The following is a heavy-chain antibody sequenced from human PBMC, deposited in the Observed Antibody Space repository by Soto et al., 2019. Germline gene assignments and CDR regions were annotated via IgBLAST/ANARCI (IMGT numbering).Heavy chain of an antibody. Sequence: PGGSLRLSCTASGFTFSSYEMNWVRQAPGKGLEWISYISTSGRTIFDAGSVKGRFTISRDNTRNTLFLQMDSLRPEDTAVYYCARQPAHVYEASPKWFDPWGQGILVIVSS. CDR3: ARQPAHVYEASPKWFDP. CDR2: ISTSGRTI. V-gene: IGHV3-48*03. D-gene: IGHD3-16*01. J-gene: IGHJ5*02. CDR1: GFTFSSYE.